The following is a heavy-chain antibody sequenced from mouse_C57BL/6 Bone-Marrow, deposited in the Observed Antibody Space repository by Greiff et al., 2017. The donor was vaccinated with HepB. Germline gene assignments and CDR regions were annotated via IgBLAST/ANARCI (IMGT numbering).Heavy chain of an antibody. Sequence: VKVVESDAELVKPGASVKISCKVSGYTFTDHTIHWMKQRPEQGLEWIGYIYPRDGSTKYNEKFKGKATLTADKSSSTAYMQLNSLTSEDSAVYFCARWDYGSSYPYWYFDVWGTGTTVTVSS. V-gene: IGHV1-78*01. CDR3: ARWDYGSSYPYWYFDV. CDR2: IYPRDGST. D-gene: IGHD1-1*01. J-gene: IGHJ1*03. CDR1: GYTFTDHT.